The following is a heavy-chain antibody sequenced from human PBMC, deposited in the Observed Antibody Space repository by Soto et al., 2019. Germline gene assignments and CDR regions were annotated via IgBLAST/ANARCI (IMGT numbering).Heavy chain of an antibody. CDR3: ARDLGTGTDY. CDR1: GDSITDSSW. Sequence: SETRSLTCGVSGDSITDSSWWGWVRQAPGKGLEWIGEIYHNGATTYNPSLKSRATISVDPSNNHFSLKLTSVTAADTAVYFCARDLGTGTDYWGQGTLVTVSS. CDR2: IYHNGAT. D-gene: IGHD1-1*01. J-gene: IGHJ4*02. V-gene: IGHV4-4*02.